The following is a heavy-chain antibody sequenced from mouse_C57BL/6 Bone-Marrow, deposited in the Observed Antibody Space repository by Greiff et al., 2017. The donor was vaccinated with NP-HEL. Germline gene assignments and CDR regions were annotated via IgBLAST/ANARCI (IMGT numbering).Heavy chain of an antibody. Sequence: QVQLQQPGTELVKPGASVKLSCKASGYTFTSYWMHWVKQRPGQGLEWIGNINPSNGGTNYNEKFKSKATLTVDKSSSTAYMQLSSLTSEDSAVYYCARDDYYGSLYWYFDVWGTGTTVTVSS. V-gene: IGHV1-53*01. D-gene: IGHD1-1*01. CDR3: ARDDYYGSLYWYFDV. J-gene: IGHJ1*03. CDR1: GYTFTSYW. CDR2: INPSNGGT.